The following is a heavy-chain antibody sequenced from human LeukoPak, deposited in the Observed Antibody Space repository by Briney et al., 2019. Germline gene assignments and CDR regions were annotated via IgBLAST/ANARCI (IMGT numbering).Heavy chain of an antibody. CDR3: ARRRAPGTGFFDY. CDR2: VYYSGTT. D-gene: IGHD3/OR15-3a*01. Sequence: PSETLSLTCTVSGGSISSSGYYWAWVRQPPGKGLEWIGNVYYSGTTDYNPSLESRVTIFVDTSKSQFSLRVRSVTAADTAVYCCARRRAPGTGFFDYWGQGALVTVSS. V-gene: IGHV4-39*01. J-gene: IGHJ4*02. CDR1: GGSISSSGYY.